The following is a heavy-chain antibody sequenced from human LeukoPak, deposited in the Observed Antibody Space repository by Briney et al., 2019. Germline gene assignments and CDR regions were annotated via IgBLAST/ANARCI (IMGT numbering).Heavy chain of an antibody. Sequence: GRSLRLSCAASGFICSGHCRHRVRQAPGKGLEWVAAVLYDGNNKYYEDSVKGRFTIARHNPKTKLYLQINSMRGEDTAVYYCTKDRENTLTAQTFYYRMHACGEGNTVTVSS. CDR1: GFICSGHC. J-gene: IGHJ6*01. D-gene: IGHD2/OR15-2a*01. V-gene: IGHV3-30*18. CDR3: TKDRENTLTAQTFYYRMHA. CDR2: VLYDGNNK.